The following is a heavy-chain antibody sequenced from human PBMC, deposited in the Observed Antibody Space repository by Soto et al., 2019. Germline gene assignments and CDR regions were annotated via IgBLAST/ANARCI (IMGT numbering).Heavy chain of an antibody. CDR1: GFTFSNYA. V-gene: IGHV3-23*01. CDR3: ANYYHDSSGLGN. D-gene: IGHD3-22*01. J-gene: IGHJ4*02. Sequence: PGGSLRLSCAASGFTFSNYAMSWVRQAPGKGLEWVSAISGSGGGTYYADSVKGRFTISRDNSKNTLYLQMNSLRAEDTAVYYCANYYHDSSGLGNWGQGTLVTVSS. CDR2: ISGSGGGT.